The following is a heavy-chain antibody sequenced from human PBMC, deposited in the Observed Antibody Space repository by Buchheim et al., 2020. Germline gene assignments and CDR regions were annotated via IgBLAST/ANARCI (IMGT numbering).Heavy chain of an antibody. CDR2: IIPLFGTP. D-gene: IGHD5-18*01. Sequence: QVQLVQSGAEVKKPGASVKVSCKASGYTFTGYYMHWVRQAPGPRLEWMGGIIPLFGTPNYAQKFQDRLTITADVSTSTVYMELRSLTSDDTAVYYCARKEGDTAVTTFIFDYWGQGT. J-gene: IGHJ4*02. CDR3: ARKEGDTAVTTFIFDY. CDR1: GYTFTGYY. V-gene: IGHV1-69*01.